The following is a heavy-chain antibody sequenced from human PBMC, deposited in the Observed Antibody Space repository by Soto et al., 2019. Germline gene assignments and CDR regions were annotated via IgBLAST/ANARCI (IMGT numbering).Heavy chain of an antibody. CDR2: IYYRGST. V-gene: IGHV4-39*01. CDR1: GGSISSSDDY. Sequence: SETLSLTCSVSGGSISSSDDYWGWFRQHPGKGLEWIGSIYYRGSTYYNPSLHTRVTISVDTSKNPFSLKLSSVTAADSAVYFCARLEGLATISYYFDFWGPGALVTVSS. D-gene: IGHD3-9*01. CDR3: ARLEGLATISYYFDF. J-gene: IGHJ4*02.